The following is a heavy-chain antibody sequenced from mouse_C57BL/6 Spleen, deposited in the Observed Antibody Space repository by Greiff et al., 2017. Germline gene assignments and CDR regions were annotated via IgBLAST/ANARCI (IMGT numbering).Heavy chain of an antibody. CDR3: ARTVSIEDYFDY. Sequence: EVQLQQSGPELVKPGASVKISCKASGYSFTGYYMNWVKQSPEKSLEWIGEINPSTGGTTYNQKFKAMATLTVDKSSSTAYMQLKSLTSEDSAVYYCARTVSIEDYFDYWGQDTTLTVSS. J-gene: IGHJ2*01. V-gene: IGHV1-42*01. CDR2: INPSTGGT. CDR1: GYSFTGYY. D-gene: IGHD2-12*01.